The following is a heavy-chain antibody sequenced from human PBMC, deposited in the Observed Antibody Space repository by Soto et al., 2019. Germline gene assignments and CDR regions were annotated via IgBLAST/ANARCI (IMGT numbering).Heavy chain of an antibody. V-gene: IGHV1-18*01. CDR3: ARVIPGAEAWFHP. CDR2: ISPYTDDP. CDR1: GNTFTNFG. Sequence: QGQLVQSGVEVKKPGASVQVSCSASGNTFTNFGVTWVRQAPGQGLEWVGWISPYTDDPTYAQKFQGRVTMTIDTSTSTAYLDLRSLTSDDTAVYYCARVIPGAEAWFHPWGQGTLVTVSS. D-gene: IGHD2-2*01. J-gene: IGHJ5*02.